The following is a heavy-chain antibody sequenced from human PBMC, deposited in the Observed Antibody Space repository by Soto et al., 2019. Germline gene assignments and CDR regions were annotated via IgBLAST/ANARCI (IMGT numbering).Heavy chain of an antibody. CDR2: IYYSGNT. D-gene: IGHD3-22*01. CDR1: GDSISSYNYY. V-gene: IGHV4-39*01. Sequence: PSETLSLTCTVSGDSISSYNYYWGWIRQPPGKGLEWIGSIYYSGNTYYNPSLKSRVTISVDTSKNQFSLRLNSVTAADTAVYYCAIHWYYDSSSYYGSGYWGQGTLVTVSS. CDR3: AIHWYYDSSSYYGSGY. J-gene: IGHJ4*02.